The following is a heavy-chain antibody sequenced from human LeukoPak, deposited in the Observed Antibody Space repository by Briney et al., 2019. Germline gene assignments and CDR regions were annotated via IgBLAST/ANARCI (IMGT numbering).Heavy chain of an antibody. CDR2: ISSSGSTI. J-gene: IGHJ4*02. CDR3: ARGDIVVVVAATVFDY. CDR1: GFTLSDYY. Sequence: GSLRLSCAASGFTLSDYYMSWIRQAPGKGLEWVSYISSSGSTIYYADSVKSRFTISRDNAKNSLYLQMNSLRAEDTAVYYCARGDIVVVVAATVFDYWGQGTLVTVSS. V-gene: IGHV3-11*01. D-gene: IGHD2-15*01.